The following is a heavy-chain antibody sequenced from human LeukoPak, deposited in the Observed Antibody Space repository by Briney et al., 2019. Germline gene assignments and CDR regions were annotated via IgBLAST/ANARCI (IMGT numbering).Heavy chain of an antibody. Sequence: GGSLRLSFVASGFTFDDYGMIWGRHAPGEGREWVSCINWNGGSTGYADFVKGRFTISRDDAKNSLFLQMNSLRAEDTAFYYCARKASYSSSAYNPPSFDYWGQGALVTVSS. CDR3: ARKASYSSSAYNPPSFDY. CDR2: INWNGGST. J-gene: IGHJ4*02. D-gene: IGHD6-6*01. CDR1: GFTFDDYG. V-gene: IGHV3-20*03.